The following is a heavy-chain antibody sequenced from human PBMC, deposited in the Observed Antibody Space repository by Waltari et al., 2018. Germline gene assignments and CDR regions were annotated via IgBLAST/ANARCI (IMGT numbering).Heavy chain of an antibody. Sequence: QVQLVQSGAEVKKPGASVKVSCKASGYTFTGYYMHWVRQAPGQGLEWMGWINPNRYGTNYAQNCQGRVTMTRDTSISTAYMELSRLRSDDTAVYYCARLISPGAFDIWGQGTMVTVSS. CDR1: GYTFTGYY. J-gene: IGHJ3*02. V-gene: IGHV1-2*02. D-gene: IGHD3-22*01. CDR3: ARLISPGAFDI. CDR2: INPNRYGT.